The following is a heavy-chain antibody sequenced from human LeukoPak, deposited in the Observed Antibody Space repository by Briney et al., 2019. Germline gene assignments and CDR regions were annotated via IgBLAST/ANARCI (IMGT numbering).Heavy chain of an antibody. D-gene: IGHD4-11*01. CDR2: IYYSGST. CDR3: ARDSDYSNYLV. Sequence: SSETLSLTCTVSGASISSGDYYWSWIRQPPGKGLEWIGYIYYSGSTYYNPSLKSRVTISVDTSKNQFSLKLSSVTAADTAVYYCARDSDYSNYLVWGQGTLVTVSS. V-gene: IGHV4-30-4*08. CDR1: GASISSGDYY. J-gene: IGHJ4*02.